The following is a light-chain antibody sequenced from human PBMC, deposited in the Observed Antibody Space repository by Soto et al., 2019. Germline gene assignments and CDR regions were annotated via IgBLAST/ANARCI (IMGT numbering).Light chain of an antibody. CDR1: QTVRNNY. CDR2: DAS. J-gene: IGKJ4*01. Sequence: EFVLTQSPGTLSLSPGERATLSCRASQTVRNNYLAWYQQKPGQAPRLLIYDASSRATGIPDRFSGGGSGTDFTLTISRLEPEDFAIYYCQQRSNWLAFGGGTKVDIK. CDR3: QQRSNWLA. V-gene: IGKV3D-20*02.